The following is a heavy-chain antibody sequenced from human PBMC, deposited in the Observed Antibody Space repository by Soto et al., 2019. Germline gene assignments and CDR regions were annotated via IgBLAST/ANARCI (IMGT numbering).Heavy chain of an antibody. CDR2: ISSSSSTI. D-gene: IGHD4-17*01. V-gene: IGHV3-48*01. CDR3: ARVGTLTTFYAFDI. J-gene: IGHJ3*02. Sequence: EVQLVESGGGLVQPGGSLRLSCAASGFTFSSYSMNWVRQAPGKGLEWVSYISSSSSTIYYADSVKGRFTISRDNAKNSLYLQINSLRAEDTAVYYCARVGTLTTFYAFDIWGQGTMVTVSS. CDR1: GFTFSSYS.